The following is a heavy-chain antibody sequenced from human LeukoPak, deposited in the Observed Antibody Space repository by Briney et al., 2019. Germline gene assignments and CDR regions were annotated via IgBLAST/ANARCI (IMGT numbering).Heavy chain of an antibody. D-gene: IGHD3-22*01. CDR2: ISYDGSNK. J-gene: IGHJ4*02. CDR3: ARDRYYYDSSGYGY. CDR1: GFTFSSYA. V-gene: IGHV3-30-3*01. Sequence: GRSLRLSCAAPGFTFSSYAMHWVRQAPGKGLEWVAVISYDGSNKYYADSVKGRFTISRDNSKNTLYLQMNSLRAEDAAVYCCARDRYYYDSSGYGYWGQGTLVTVSS.